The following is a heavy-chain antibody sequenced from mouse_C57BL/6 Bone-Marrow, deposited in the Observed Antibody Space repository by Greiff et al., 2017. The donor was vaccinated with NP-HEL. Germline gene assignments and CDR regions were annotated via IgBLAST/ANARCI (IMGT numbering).Heavy chain of an antibody. Sequence: EVQVVESGPELVKPGASVKISCKASGYSFTGYYMNWVKQSPEKSLEWIGEINPSTGGTTYNQKFKAKATLTVDKSSSTAYMQLKSLTSEDSAVYYCARRGYGSSFLTDFDYWGQGTTLTVSS. CDR3: ARRGYGSSFLTDFDY. CDR2: INPSTGGT. CDR1: GYSFTGYY. V-gene: IGHV1-42*01. J-gene: IGHJ2*01. D-gene: IGHD1-1*01.